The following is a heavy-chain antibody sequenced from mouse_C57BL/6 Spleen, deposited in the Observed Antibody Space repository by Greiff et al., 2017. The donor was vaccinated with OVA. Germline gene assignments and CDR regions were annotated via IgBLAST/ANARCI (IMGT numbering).Heavy chain of an antibody. D-gene: IGHD1-1*01. CDR2: IYPGGGYT. CDR1: GYTFTNYW. CDR3: ARYYGSSYDYAMDY. V-gene: IGHV1-63*01. J-gene: IGHJ4*01. Sequence: QVQLQQSGAELVRPGTSVKMSCKASGYTFTNYWIGWAKQRPGHGLEWIGDIYPGGGYTNYNEKFKGKATPTADKSSSTAYMQFSSLTSEDSAIYYCARYYGSSYDYAMDYWGQGTSVTVSS.